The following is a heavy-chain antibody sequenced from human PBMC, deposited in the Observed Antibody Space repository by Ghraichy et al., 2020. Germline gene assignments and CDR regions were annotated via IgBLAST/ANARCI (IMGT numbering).Heavy chain of an antibody. CDR2: ISGSGGST. D-gene: IGHD6-19*01. J-gene: IGHJ4*02. CDR3: AKSLPPRGYSSGWTRLTPFDY. CDR1: GFTFSSYA. V-gene: IGHV3-23*01. Sequence: GGSLRLSCAASGFTFSSYAMSWVRQAPGKGLEWVSAISGSGGSTYYADSVKGRFTISRDNSKNTLYLQMNSLRAEDTAVYYCAKSLPPRGYSSGWTRLTPFDYWGQGTLVTVSS.